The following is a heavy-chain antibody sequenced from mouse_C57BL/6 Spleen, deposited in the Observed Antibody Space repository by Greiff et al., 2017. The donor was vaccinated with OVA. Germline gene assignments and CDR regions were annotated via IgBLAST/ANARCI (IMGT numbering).Heavy chain of an antibody. V-gene: IGHV1-15*01. CDR1: GYTFTDYE. CDR3: TLRFTTVVAIDY. J-gene: IGHJ2*01. Sequence: QVQLQQSGAELVRPGASVTLSCKASGYTFTDYEMHWVKQTPVHGLEWIGAIDPETGGTAYNQKFKGKAILTADKSSSTAYMELRSRTSEDSAVYYCTLRFTTVVAIDYWGQGTTLTVSS. CDR2: IDPETGGT. D-gene: IGHD1-1*01.